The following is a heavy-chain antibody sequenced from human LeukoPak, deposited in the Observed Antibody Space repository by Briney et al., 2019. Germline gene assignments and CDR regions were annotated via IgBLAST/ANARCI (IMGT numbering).Heavy chain of an antibody. V-gene: IGHV3-30*04. Sequence: GGSLRLSCAASGFTFSSYAVHWVRQAPGKGLEWVAVISYDGSNKYYADSVKGRFTISRDNSKNTLFLLMNSLRAEDTAVYYCARDREAAANFDYWGQGTLVTVSS. CDR2: ISYDGSNK. D-gene: IGHD6-13*01. J-gene: IGHJ4*02. CDR3: ARDREAAANFDY. CDR1: GFTFSSYA.